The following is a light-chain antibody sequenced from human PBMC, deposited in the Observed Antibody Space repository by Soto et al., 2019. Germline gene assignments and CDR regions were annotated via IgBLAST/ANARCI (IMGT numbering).Light chain of an antibody. V-gene: IGKV3-15*01. CDR1: QSVRSY. J-gene: IGKJ2*01. CDR2: GAS. Sequence: EIGMTQSPATLSVSPGDRATLSCRASQSVRSYLAWYQQKPGQSPRLLISGASTRATVFPARFSGSGSGTEFTLTISNLQSEDFAVYYCQQYNNWPYTFGQGTKLEIK. CDR3: QQYNNWPYT.